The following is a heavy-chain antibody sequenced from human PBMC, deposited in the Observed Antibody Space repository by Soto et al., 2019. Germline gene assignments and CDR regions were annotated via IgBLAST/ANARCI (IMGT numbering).Heavy chain of an antibody. CDR3: ATIAAAGEWYYYYYGMDV. D-gene: IGHD6-13*01. V-gene: IGHV4-39*01. Sequence: SETLSLTCTVSGGSISSSSYYWGWIRQPPGKGLEWIGSIYYSGSTYYNPSLKSRVTISVDTSKNQFSLKLSSVTAADTAVYYCATIAAAGEWYYYYYGMDVWGQGTTVTVSS. CDR1: GGSISSSSYY. J-gene: IGHJ6*02. CDR2: IYYSGST.